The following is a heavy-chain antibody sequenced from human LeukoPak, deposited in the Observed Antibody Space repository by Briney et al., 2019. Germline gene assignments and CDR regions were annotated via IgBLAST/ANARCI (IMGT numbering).Heavy chain of an antibody. Sequence: ASVKVSCKASGYTFTSYGISWVRQAPGQGLEWMGWISAYNGNTNYAQKLQGRVTMTTDTSTSTAYMELRSLRSDDTAVYYCARDHIRRITMVRGVIPPDYWGQGTLVTVSS. CDR3: ARDHIRRITMVRGVIPPDY. D-gene: IGHD3-10*01. CDR1: GYTFTSYG. V-gene: IGHV1-18*01. J-gene: IGHJ4*02. CDR2: ISAYNGNT.